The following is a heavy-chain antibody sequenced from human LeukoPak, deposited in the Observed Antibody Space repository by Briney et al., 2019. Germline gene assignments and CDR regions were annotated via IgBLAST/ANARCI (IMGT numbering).Heavy chain of an antibody. CDR1: GGSISSYY. CDR2: ILYSGST. CDR3: ATYKQELAFDS. D-gene: IGHD6-13*01. Sequence: SETLSLTCTVSGGSISSYYWSWIRQPPGRGLEWIGSILYSGSTNYNPSLKSRVTMSVDTSKKEFSLKLNSVTAADTAIYYCATYKQELAFDSWGQGTLVTVSS. V-gene: IGHV4-59*12. J-gene: IGHJ4*02.